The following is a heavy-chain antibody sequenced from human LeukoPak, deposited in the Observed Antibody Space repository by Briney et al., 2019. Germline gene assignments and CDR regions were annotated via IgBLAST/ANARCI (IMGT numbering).Heavy chain of an antibody. J-gene: IGHJ3*01. D-gene: IGHD5-24*01. Sequence: SETLSLTCTVSGGPITRSAYYCVWVRQSPGRGLEWLGSIYSNGDTYYNPSFESRVTIAIETSKNQFSLKMTSVTAADTAAYYCTSRGFRLPLDAFDVWGQGTRVAVSS. V-gene: IGHV4-39*01. CDR1: GGPITRSAYY. CDR3: TSRGFRLPLDAFDV. CDR2: IYSNGDT.